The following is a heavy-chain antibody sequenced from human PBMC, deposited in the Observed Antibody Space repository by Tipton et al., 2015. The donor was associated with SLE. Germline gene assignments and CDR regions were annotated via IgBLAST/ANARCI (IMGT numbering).Heavy chain of an antibody. Sequence: TLSLTCTVSGGSISSYYWSWIRQPPGKGLEWIGYIYTSGSTNYNPSLKSRVTISVDTSKNQFSLKLSSVTAADTAVYYCARTYSSGWYEGKWFAPWGQGTRVTVAS. CDR3: ARTYSSGWYEGKWFAP. J-gene: IGHJ5*02. CDR1: GGSISSYY. D-gene: IGHD6-19*01. V-gene: IGHV4-4*09. CDR2: IYTSGST.